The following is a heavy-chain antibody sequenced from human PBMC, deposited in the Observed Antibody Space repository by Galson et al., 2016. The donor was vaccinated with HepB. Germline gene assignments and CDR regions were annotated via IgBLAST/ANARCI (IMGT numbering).Heavy chain of an antibody. J-gene: IGHJ5*02. Sequence: SETLSLTCTVSGDSITTYYWNWIRQSPVKGLEWIGHVSSSGSVQYNPSRERRVTISLDTSKNPFSLKLSSVTAADTAMYYCARRRLMGNAINHSQLNWLDPWGQGTLVTVSS. CDR3: ARRRLMGNAINHSQLNWLDP. CDR1: GDSITTYY. D-gene: IGHD2-8*01. CDR2: VSSSGSV. V-gene: IGHV4-4*08.